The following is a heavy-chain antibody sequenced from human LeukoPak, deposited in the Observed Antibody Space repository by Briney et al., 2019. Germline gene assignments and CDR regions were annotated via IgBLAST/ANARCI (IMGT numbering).Heavy chain of an antibody. V-gene: IGHV1-2*02. D-gene: IGHD3-22*01. CDR3: ARSSSGLHWFAP. CDR1: GYTFTGYY. CDR2: INPNSGGT. Sequence: ASVKVSCKASGYTFTGYYMHWVRQAPGQGLEWMGWINPNSGGTNYAQKFQGRVTMTRDTSISTAYMELSRLRSDDTAVYYCARSSSGLHWFAPWGQGTLVTVSS. J-gene: IGHJ5*02.